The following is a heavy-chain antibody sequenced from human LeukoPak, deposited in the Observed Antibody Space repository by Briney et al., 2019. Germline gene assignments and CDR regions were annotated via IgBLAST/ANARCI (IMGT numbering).Heavy chain of an antibody. CDR2: IGSSSSYI. V-gene: IGHV3-21*01. J-gene: IGHJ4*02. D-gene: IGHD1-26*01. CDR1: GFTFSSYS. CDR3: ARDRGSYEDY. Sequence: GGSLRLSCAASGFTFSSYSMNWVRQAPGKGLEWVSSIGSSSSYIYYADSVKGRFTISRDNAKNSLYLQMNSLRAEDTAVYYCARDRGSYEDYWGQGTLVTVSS.